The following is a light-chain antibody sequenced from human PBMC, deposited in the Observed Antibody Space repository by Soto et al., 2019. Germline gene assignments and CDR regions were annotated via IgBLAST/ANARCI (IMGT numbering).Light chain of an antibody. CDR2: AVR. V-gene: IGLV2-11*01. CDR3: FSDTANDTWV. CDR1: NSDVGRYNS. Sequence: QSALTQPHSVSGPPGQSVTISSTGTNSDVGRYNSVSWYQQLPGKAPKIIISAVRQRPSGVPDRFSGSKSGNTASLTISGLQADDEADYFCFSDTANDTWVFGGGTKVTVL. J-gene: IGLJ3*02.